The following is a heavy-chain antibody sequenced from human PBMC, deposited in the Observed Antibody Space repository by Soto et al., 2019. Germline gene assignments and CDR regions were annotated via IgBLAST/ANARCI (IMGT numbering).Heavy chain of an antibody. D-gene: IGHD1-26*01. Sequence: QVQLVQSGAEVKKPGASVKVSCKASGYTFTSYAMHWVRQAPGQRLEWMGWINAGNGNTKYSQKFQGRVTITRDTSASTAYMELSSLRSEDTAVYYCARGWMEWELLGWFDPWGQGTLVTVSS. CDR1: GYTFTSYA. CDR2: INAGNGNT. J-gene: IGHJ5*02. CDR3: ARGWMEWELLGWFDP. V-gene: IGHV1-3*01.